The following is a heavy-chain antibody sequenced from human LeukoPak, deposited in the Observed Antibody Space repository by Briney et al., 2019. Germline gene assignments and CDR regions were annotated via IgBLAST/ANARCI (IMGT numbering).Heavy chain of an antibody. Sequence: PGRCLRLSFVAAGLTVSTYNMNWVRQAPGEGLEWVSHISPRGTTRYYADSVKGRLTISRDNAKNSLYLKMSSLRVEDSAVYYCASFSIRTGAYYLDVWGKGTTVAVSS. CDR2: ISPRGTTR. J-gene: IGHJ6*03. CDR1: GLTVSTYN. D-gene: IGHD2/OR15-2a*01. V-gene: IGHV3-48*04. CDR3: ASFSIRTGAYYLDV.